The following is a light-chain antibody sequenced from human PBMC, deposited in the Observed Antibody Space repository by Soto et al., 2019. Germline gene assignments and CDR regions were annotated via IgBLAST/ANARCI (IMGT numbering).Light chain of an antibody. CDR1: VSVRTD. V-gene: IGKV3-15*01. CDR2: GAS. CDR3: QQYNNWPRT. J-gene: IGKJ1*01. Sequence: EIVMTQSPDTLSLSPGQRATLSCRASVSVRTDLAWYQQKPGQAPRLLIYGASTRAAGVPARFSGSGSGTEFTLTIGSLQSEDLAVYYCQQYNNWPRTFGQGTKVDIK.